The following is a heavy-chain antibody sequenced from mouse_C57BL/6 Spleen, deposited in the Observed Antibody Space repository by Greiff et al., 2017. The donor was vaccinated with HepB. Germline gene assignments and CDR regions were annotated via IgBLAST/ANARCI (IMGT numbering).Heavy chain of an antibody. J-gene: IGHJ2*01. D-gene: IGHD2-5*01. V-gene: IGHV1-69*01. CDR1: GYTFTSYW. CDR3: ARWDKDSNFDY. CDR2: IDPSDSYT. Sequence: QVQLKQPGAELVMPGASVKLSCKASGYTFTSYWMHWVKQRPGQGLEWIGEIDPSDSYTNYNQKFKGKSTLTVDKSSSTAYMQLSSLTSEDSAVYYCARWDKDSNFDYWGQGTTLTVSS.